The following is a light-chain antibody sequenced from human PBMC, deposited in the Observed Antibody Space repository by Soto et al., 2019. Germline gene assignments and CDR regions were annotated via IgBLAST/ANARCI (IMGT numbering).Light chain of an antibody. CDR1: QSILYSSNNKNY. CDR2: WAS. V-gene: IGKV4-1*01. Sequence: DIVMTQSPDSLAVSLGERATINCKSNQSILYSSNNKNYLAWYQQKPGQPPKLLIYWASTRESGVPDRFSGSGSGTDFTLTISSLQAEDVAVYYCQQYYGAPYTFGQGTNLEMK. CDR3: QQYYGAPYT. J-gene: IGKJ2*01.